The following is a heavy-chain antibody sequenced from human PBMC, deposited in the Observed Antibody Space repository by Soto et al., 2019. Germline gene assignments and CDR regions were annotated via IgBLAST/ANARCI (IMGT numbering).Heavy chain of an antibody. J-gene: IGHJ4*02. CDR2: IHYRGRT. CDR3: AKAEASSSEGFDY. V-gene: IGHV4-59*01. D-gene: IGHD6-6*01. Sequence: QVQLQESGPGLVKPSETLSLTCTVSGASISDYYWSWVRQTPGKGLEWIGHIHYRGRTSYNPSLKRRVTMSMDTSNNQFSLRLTSMTAADTAVYYCAKAEASSSEGFDYWGRGTLVTVSS. CDR1: GASISDYY.